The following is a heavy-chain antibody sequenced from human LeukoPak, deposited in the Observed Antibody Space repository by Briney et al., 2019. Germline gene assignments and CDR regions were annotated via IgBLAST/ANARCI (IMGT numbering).Heavy chain of an antibody. Sequence: PSETLSLTCAVYGGSFSGYYWSWIRQPLGKGLEWIGEVNHGGSTNYNPSLKSRVTISIDTSKNQFSLKLSSVTAADTAVYYCARDYVGVAGTFDYWGQGTLVTVSS. CDR3: ARDYVGVAGTFDY. CDR1: GGSFSGYY. CDR2: VNHGGST. J-gene: IGHJ4*02. D-gene: IGHD6-19*01. V-gene: IGHV4-34*01.